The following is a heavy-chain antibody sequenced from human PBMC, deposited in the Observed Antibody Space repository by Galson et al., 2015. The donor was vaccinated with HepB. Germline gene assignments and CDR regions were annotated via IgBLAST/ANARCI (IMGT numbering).Heavy chain of an antibody. V-gene: IGHV1-3*01. CDR3: ARADDFWSGSDYYYGMDV. D-gene: IGHD3-3*01. J-gene: IGHJ6*02. CDR1: GYTFTSYA. CDR2: INAGNGNT. Sequence: CKASGYTFTSYAMHWVRQAPGQRLEWMGWINAGNGNTKYSQKFQGRVTITRDTSASTAYMELSSLRSEDTAVYYCARADDFWSGSDYYYGMDVWGQGTTVTVSS.